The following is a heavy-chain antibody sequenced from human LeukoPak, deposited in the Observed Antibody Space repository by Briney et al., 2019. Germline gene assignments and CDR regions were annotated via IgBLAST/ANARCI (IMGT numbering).Heavy chain of an antibody. D-gene: IGHD6-19*01. V-gene: IGHV1-2*02. CDR2: INTISGGT. CDR3: ARGREVAGTVGY. Sequence: ASVKVSCKASGYAFTGYYIRWVRQAPGQGLEWIGWINTISGGTNYAQKFQGRVTMTRDTSISTAYMELNRLTSDDTAFYYCARGREVAGTVGYWGQGTLVTVSS. J-gene: IGHJ1*01. CDR1: GYAFTGYY.